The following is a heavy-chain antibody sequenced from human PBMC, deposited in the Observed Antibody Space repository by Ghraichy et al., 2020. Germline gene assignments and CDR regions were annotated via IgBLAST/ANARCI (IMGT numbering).Heavy chain of an antibody. D-gene: IGHD1-26*01. J-gene: IGHJ5*02. V-gene: IGHV4-59*01. CDR1: GGSISSYY. CDR3: ARYASGSWELLGFDP. CDR2: IYYSGST. Sequence: SETLSLTCTVSGGSISSYYWSWIRQPPGKGLEWIGYIYYSGSTNYNPSLKSRVTISVDTSKNQFSLKLSSVTAADTAVYYCARYASGSWELLGFDPWGQGTLVTVSS.